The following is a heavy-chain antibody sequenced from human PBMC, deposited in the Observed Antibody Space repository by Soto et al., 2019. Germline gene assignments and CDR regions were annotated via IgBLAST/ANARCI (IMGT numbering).Heavy chain of an antibody. CDR3: ATDLSGYCSSTSCSRSGLDV. J-gene: IGHJ6*02. CDR2: ISYDGSNK. CDR1: GFTFGNYA. Sequence: GALGLAGAASGFTFGNYAMHGVRQAPGKGLEWVAVISYDGSNKYYADSVKGRLTISRDNSKNTLYLQMNSLRAEDTAVYYCATDLSGYCSSTSCSRSGLDVWGQGTKVTVYS. D-gene: IGHD2-2*01. V-gene: IGHV3-30-3*02.